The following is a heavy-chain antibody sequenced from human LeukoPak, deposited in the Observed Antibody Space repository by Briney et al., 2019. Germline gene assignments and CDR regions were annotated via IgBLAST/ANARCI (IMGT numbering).Heavy chain of an antibody. CDR1: GYTFTSYD. CDR3: ASLVPRSSSTTRVDY. J-gene: IGHJ4*02. Sequence: ASVKVSCKASGYTFTSYDINWVRQATGQGLEWMGWMNPNSGNTGYAQKFQGRVTITADESTSTAYMELSSLRSEDTAVYYCASLVPRSSSTTRVDYWGQGTLVTVSS. D-gene: IGHD6-6*01. CDR2: MNPNSGNT. V-gene: IGHV1-8*01.